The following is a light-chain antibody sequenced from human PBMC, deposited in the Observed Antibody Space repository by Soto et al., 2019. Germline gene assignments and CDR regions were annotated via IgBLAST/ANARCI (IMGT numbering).Light chain of an antibody. Sequence: EIVLTQSPGTLSLSPGERATLSCRASQSVSSSYLAWYQQKPGQAPRLLISGASSRATGIPDRFSGGGSGTDFTLPISGLEPEDFAVYFCQQYGSSPGTFGQGTKVELK. CDR1: QSVSSSY. CDR2: GAS. CDR3: QQYGSSPGT. V-gene: IGKV3-20*01. J-gene: IGKJ1*01.